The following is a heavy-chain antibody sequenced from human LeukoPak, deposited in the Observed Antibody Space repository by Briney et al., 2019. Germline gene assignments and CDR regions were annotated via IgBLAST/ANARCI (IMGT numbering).Heavy chain of an antibody. CDR2: ICAYNGNT. CDR3: AREQLGYSYGSHFLMDV. Sequence: ASVKVSCKASGYTFTSYGISWVRQAPGQGLEWMGWICAYNGNTNYAQKLQGRVTMTTDTSTSTAYMELRSLRSDDTAVYYCAREQLGYSYGSHFLMDVWGQGTTVTVSS. V-gene: IGHV1-18*01. D-gene: IGHD5-18*01. J-gene: IGHJ6*02. CDR1: GYTFTSYG.